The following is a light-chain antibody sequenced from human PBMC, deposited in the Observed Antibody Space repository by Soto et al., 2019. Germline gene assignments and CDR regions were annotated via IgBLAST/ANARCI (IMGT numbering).Light chain of an antibody. CDR2: GAS. CDR1: QSVRSSY. CDR3: QQYGSSPLT. J-gene: IGKJ4*01. V-gene: IGKV3-20*01. Sequence: EIVLTQSPGTLCLSPGERATLSCRASQSVRSSYLAWYQQKPGQAPRLLIYGASNRATGIPDRFGGSGSGTDFTLTISRLEPEDFAVYYCQQYGSSPLTFGGGTKVEIK.